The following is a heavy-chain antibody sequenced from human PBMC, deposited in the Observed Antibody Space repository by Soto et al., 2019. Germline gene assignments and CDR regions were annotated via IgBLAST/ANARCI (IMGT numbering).Heavy chain of an antibody. Sequence: GSLSLTCTVSGAPMNSYHWSWIRQPAGKGLEWIGHIHSSGSTNYNPSLKSRVTMSVDTSKNQFSLRPMSLTAADTAVYYCARDQGVAAAGITWFDPWGQGSLVTVSS. V-gene: IGHV4-4*07. CDR1: GAPMNSYH. CDR3: ARDQGVAAAGITWFDP. D-gene: IGHD6-13*01. CDR2: IHSSGST. J-gene: IGHJ5*02.